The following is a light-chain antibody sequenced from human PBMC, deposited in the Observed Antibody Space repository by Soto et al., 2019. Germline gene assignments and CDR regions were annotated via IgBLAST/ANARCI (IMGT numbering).Light chain of an antibody. CDR3: GTWDSSLTTFV. J-gene: IGLJ1*01. CDR2: ENY. CDR1: SSDIGRNY. Sequence: QSVLTQPPSVSAAPGQKVTISCSGSSSDIGRNYVSWYKHLPRTAPKLLIYENYTRPSGIPDRFSGSKSGTSATLGITGLQTGDEADYYCGTWDSSLTTFVFATGTKLTVL. V-gene: IGLV1-51*02.